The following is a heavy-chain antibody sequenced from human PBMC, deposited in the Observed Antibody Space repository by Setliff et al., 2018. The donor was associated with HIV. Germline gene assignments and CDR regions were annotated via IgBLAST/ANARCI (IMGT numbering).Heavy chain of an antibody. V-gene: IGHV4-31*03. CDR2: IYYNGRT. D-gene: IGHD2-8*01. CDR1: GGSISSGGYY. CDR3: ARFISGKNGVDI. Sequence: NPSETLSLTCTVSGGSISSGGYYWNWIRQYPAKGLEWIGHIYYNGRTLFNPALGTRLNMSVDTSKNQFSLRLRSVTAADTAMYYCARFISGKNGVDIWGPGTMVTVSS. J-gene: IGHJ3*02.